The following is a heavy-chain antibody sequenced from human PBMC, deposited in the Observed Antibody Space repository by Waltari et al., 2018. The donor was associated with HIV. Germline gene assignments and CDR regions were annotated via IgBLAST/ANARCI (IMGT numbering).Heavy chain of an antibody. Sequence: EVQLVESGGGLVKPGGSLRLSCAASGFTFSNAWMSWVRQAPGKGLEWVGRIKSKTDGGTTDYAAPVKGRFTISRDDSKNTLYLQMNSLKTEDTAVYYCTTDLGSGSYPLGYWGQGTLVTVSS. J-gene: IGHJ4*02. CDR3: TTDLGSGSYPLGY. V-gene: IGHV3-15*01. CDR2: IKSKTDGGTT. D-gene: IGHD1-26*01. CDR1: GFTFSNAW.